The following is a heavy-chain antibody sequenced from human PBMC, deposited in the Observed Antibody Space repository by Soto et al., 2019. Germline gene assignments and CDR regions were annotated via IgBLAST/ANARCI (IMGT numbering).Heavy chain of an antibody. CDR1: GFTFSSYS. CDR3: ARDVALGHIVVVTAIPDHDAFDI. V-gene: IGHV3-21*01. CDR2: ISSSSSYI. J-gene: IGHJ3*02. Sequence: GGSLRLSCAASGFTFSSYSMNWVRQAPGKGLEWVSSISSSSSYIYYADSVKGRFTISRDNSKNTLYLQMNSLRAEDTAVYYCARDVALGHIVVVTAIPDHDAFDIWGQGTTVTVSS. D-gene: IGHD2-21*02.